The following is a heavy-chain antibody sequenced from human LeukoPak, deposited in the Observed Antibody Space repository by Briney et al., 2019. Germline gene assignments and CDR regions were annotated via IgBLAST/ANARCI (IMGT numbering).Heavy chain of an antibody. CDR1: GGSFSGYY. CDR2: INHSGST. J-gene: IGHJ6*02. CDR3: ARGYCSSTSCSNYYYYYGMDV. Sequence: SETLSLTCAVYGGSFSGYYWSWIRQPPGKGLEWIGEINHSGSTNYNPSLKSRVTISVDTSKNQFSLKLSSVTAADTAVYYCARGYCSSTSCSNYYYYYGMDVWGQGTTVTVSS. V-gene: IGHV4-34*01. D-gene: IGHD2-2*01.